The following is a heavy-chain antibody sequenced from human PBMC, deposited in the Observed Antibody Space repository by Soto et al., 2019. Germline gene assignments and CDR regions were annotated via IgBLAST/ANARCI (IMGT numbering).Heavy chain of an antibody. D-gene: IGHD3-10*01. CDR1: GFTFSSYA. CDR2: IKQDGGEK. V-gene: IGHV3-7*05. Sequence: SLRLSCAASGFTFSSYAMSWVRQAPGKGLEWVANIKQDGGEKHYVDSVKGRFTISRDNAKNSLYLQISSLRAEDTAVYYCARDPYHGAFGGFDIWGRGTVVTVSS. J-gene: IGHJ3*02. CDR3: ARDPYHGAFGGFDI.